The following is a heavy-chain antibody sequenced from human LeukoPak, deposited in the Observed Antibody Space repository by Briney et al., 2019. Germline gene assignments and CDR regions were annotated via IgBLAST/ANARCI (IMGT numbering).Heavy chain of an antibody. Sequence: SETLSLTCTVSGGSISSSSYYWGWIRQPPGKGLEWIGSIYYSGGTYYNPSLKSRVTISVDTSKNQFSLKLSSVTAADTAVYYCVSEVGATAFDYWGQGTLVTVSS. CDR3: VSEVGATAFDY. V-gene: IGHV4-39*07. D-gene: IGHD1-26*01. CDR1: GGSISSSSYY. J-gene: IGHJ4*02. CDR2: IYYSGGT.